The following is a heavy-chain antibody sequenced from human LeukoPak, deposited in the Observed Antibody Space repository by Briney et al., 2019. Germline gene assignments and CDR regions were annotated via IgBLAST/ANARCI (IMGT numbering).Heavy chain of an antibody. J-gene: IGHJ4*02. V-gene: IGHV3-49*04. CDR3: ARDPMAVTDNLDY. D-gene: IGHD6-19*01. CDR2: IRSKAYGGTT. Sequence: GGSLRLSCTASGFTFGDYALSWVRQAPGKGLEWVGFIRSKAYGGTTEYAASVKGRFTISRDDSKSIAYLQMNSLKTEDTAVYYCARDPMAVTDNLDYWGKGTLVTVSS. CDR1: GFTFGDYA.